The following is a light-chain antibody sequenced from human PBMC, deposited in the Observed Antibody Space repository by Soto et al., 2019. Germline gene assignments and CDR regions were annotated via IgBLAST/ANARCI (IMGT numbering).Light chain of an antibody. J-gene: IGKJ3*01. CDR2: SAS. CDR1: QGISGW. V-gene: IGKV1-12*01. Sequence: DIQMTQSPSSVSATVGDRVTISCRASQGISGWLAWYQQKPGKAPSLLIDSASTLHSGVPSRFSGSGSGTDFTLTISSLQPEDFATYYCQQANSFPLTFGPGTKVDIK. CDR3: QQANSFPLT.